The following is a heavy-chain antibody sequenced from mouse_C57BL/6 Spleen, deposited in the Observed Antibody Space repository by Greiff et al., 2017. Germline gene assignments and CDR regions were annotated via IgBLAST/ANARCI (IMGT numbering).Heavy chain of an antibody. CDR3: ASDGSEYFDV. V-gene: IGHV1-52*01. CDR1: GYTFTSYW. Sequence: QVQLKQPGAELVRPGSSVKLSCKASGYTFTSYWMHWVKQRPIQGLEWIGNIDPSDSETHYNQKFKDKATLTVDKSSSTAYMQLSSLTSEDSAVYYCASDGSEYFDVWGTGTTVTVSS. J-gene: IGHJ1*03. D-gene: IGHD2-3*01. CDR2: IDPSDSET.